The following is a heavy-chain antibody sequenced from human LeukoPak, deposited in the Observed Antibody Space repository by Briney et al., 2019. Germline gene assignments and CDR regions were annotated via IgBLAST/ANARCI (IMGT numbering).Heavy chain of an antibody. V-gene: IGHV1-2*02. J-gene: IGHJ6*02. CDR3: ATPSAASETYYDFWSGLYYYGMDV. CDR2: INPNSGGT. CDR1: GYTFTGYY. D-gene: IGHD3-3*01. Sequence: ASVKVSCKASGYTFTGYYMHWVRQAPGQGLEWMGWINPNSGGTNYAQKFQGRVTMTRDTSISTAYMELSRLRSDDTAVYYCATPSAASETYYDFWSGLYYYGMDVWGQGTTVTVSS.